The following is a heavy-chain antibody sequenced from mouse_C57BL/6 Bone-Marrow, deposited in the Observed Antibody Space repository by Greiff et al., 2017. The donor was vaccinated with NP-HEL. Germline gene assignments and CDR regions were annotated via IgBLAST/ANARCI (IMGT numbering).Heavy chain of an antibody. D-gene: IGHD1-1*01. CDR3: ARDYGSGARV. CDR1: GYTFTSYW. J-gene: IGHJ1*03. V-gene: IGHV1-7*01. CDR2: LNPSSGYT. Sequence: QVQLQQSGAELAKPGASVKLSCKASGYTFTSYWMHWVKQRPGQGLEWIGYLNPSSGYTKYNQKFKDKATVTADKSSSTAYMQRSSLTDEDSAVYYCARDYGSGARVWGTGTTVTVSS.